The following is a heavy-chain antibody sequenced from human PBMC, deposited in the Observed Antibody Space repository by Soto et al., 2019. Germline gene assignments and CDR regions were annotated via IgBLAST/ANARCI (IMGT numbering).Heavy chain of an antibody. CDR1: GFTFDDYG. CDR3: ARGSSWGYDNWFDP. J-gene: IGHJ5*02. CDR2: INWNGENM. Sequence: GGSLRLSCAASGFTFDDYGMTWVRQVPGKGLEWVSGINWNGENMGYADSVKGRFTISRDNAKNFLYLQMNSLRAEDTAFYYCARGSSWGYDNWFDPWGQGTLVTVSS. V-gene: IGHV3-20*04. D-gene: IGHD5-12*01.